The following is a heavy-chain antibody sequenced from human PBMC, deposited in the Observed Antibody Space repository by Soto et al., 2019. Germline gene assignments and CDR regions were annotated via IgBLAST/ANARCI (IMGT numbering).Heavy chain of an antibody. CDR2: IYYSGST. CDR3: ARRKISGWNYDNWFDP. J-gene: IGHJ5*02. V-gene: IGHV4-39*01. CDR1: GGSISSSSYY. D-gene: IGHD1-7*01. Sequence: QLQLQESGPGLVKPSETLSLTCTVSGGSISSSSYYWGWIRQPPGKGLEWIGSIYYSGSTYYNPSLKSRVTISVDTSKNQFSLKLSSVTAADTAVYYCARRKISGWNYDNWFDPWGQGTLVTVSS.